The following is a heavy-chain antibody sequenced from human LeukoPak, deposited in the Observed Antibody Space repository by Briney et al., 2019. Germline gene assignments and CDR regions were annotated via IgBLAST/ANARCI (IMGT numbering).Heavy chain of an antibody. CDR2: INPNSGVT. J-gene: IGHJ4*02. V-gene: IGHV1-2*02. D-gene: IGHD4-17*01. Sequence: GASVKVSCKASGYTFSDYFMHWVRQAPGQGLEWMGWINPNSGVTDYAQKFQGRVTMTRDTSISTAYMEVSSLRSDDTAVYYCARDFGRAYGDKFDYWGQGALVTVSS. CDR1: GYTFSDYF. CDR3: ARDFGRAYGDKFDY.